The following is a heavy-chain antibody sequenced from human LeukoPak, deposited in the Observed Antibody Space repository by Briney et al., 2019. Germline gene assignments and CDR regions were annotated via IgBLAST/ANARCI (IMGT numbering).Heavy chain of an antibody. CDR2: ISDSGSKT. Sequence: GGSLRLSCEASGFTFRDYAMTWVRQAPGKGLEWVSAISDSGSKTHYANSVKGRFTISRHSSKNTLYLQMNSLRAEDTAVYYCAKYDYGDYHLGYWGQGTLVTVSS. CDR1: GFTFRDYA. D-gene: IGHD4-17*01. CDR3: AKYDYGDYHLGY. J-gene: IGHJ4*02. V-gene: IGHV3-23*01.